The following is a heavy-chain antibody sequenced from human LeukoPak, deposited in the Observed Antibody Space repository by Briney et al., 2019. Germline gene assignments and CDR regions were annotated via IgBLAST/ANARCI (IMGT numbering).Heavy chain of an antibody. CDR1: GYTLTELS. D-gene: IGHD3-10*01. CDR3: ARATMVRGVIITTYYFDY. Sequence: ASVKVSCKVSGYTLTELSMHWVRQAPGQGLEWMGWINPNSGGTNYAQKFQGRVTMTRDTSISTAYMELSRLRSDDTAVYYCARATMVRGVIITTYYFDYWGQGTLVTVSS. CDR2: INPNSGGT. V-gene: IGHV1-2*02. J-gene: IGHJ4*02.